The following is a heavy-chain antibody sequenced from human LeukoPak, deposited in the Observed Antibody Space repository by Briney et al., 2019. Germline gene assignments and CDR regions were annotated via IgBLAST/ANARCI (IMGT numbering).Heavy chain of an antibody. Sequence: SETLSLTCTVSGGSISSSSYYWGWIRQPPGKGLEWIGEINHSGSTNYNPSLKSRVTISVDTSKNQFSLKLSSVTAADTAVYYCARKVRSSWYSPLSYWGQGTLVTVSS. CDR3: ARKVRSSWYSPLSY. CDR1: GGSISSSSYY. J-gene: IGHJ4*02. D-gene: IGHD6-13*01. CDR2: INHSGST. V-gene: IGHV4-39*07.